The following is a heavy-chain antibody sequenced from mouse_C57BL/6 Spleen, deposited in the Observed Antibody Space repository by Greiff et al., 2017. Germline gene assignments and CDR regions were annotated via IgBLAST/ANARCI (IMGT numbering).Heavy chain of an antibody. Sequence: QVQLQQSGPGLVQPSQSLSITCTVSGFSLTSYGVHWVRQSPGKGLEWLGVIWSGGSTDYNAAVISRLSISNDNSKSQVFFKMNSLQADDTAIYYCARKGTTVDFDYWGQGTTLTVSS. CDR1: GFSLTSYG. V-gene: IGHV2-2*01. J-gene: IGHJ2*01. CDR2: IWSGGST. CDR3: ARKGTTVDFDY. D-gene: IGHD1-1*01.